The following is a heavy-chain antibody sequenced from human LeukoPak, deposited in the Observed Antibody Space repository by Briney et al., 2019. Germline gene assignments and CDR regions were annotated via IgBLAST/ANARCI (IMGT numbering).Heavy chain of an antibody. D-gene: IGHD4-17*01. CDR3: ARVEEDGDYGAY. J-gene: IGHJ4*02. Sequence: GASVKVSCQAFGYTFTSYGISWVRQAPGQGLEWMGWISAYNGNTNYAQKLQGRVTMTTDTSTSTAYMELRSLRSDDTAVYYCARVEEDGDYGAYWGQGTLVTVSS. CDR1: GYTFTSYG. V-gene: IGHV1-18*01. CDR2: ISAYNGNT.